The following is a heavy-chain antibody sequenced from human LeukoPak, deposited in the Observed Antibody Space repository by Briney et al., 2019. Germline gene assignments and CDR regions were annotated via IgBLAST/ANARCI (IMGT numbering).Heavy chain of an antibody. J-gene: IGHJ6*02. CDR1: GFTFSSYA. V-gene: IGHV3-30-3*01. D-gene: IGHD6-13*01. CDR3: ARASYSSSWYVSVSYYYGMDV. CDR2: ISYDGSNK. Sequence: GGSLRLSCAASGFTFSSYAMHWVRQAPGKGLEWVAVISYDGSNKYYADSVKGRFTISRDNSKNTLYLQMNSLRAEDTAVYYCARASYSSSWYVSVSYYYGMDVWGQGTTVTVSS.